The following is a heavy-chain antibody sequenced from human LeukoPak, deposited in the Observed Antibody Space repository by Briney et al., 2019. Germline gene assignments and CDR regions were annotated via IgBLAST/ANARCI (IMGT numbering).Heavy chain of an antibody. CDR2: ISGSGGST. V-gene: IGHV3-23*01. Sequence: GGSLRLSCAASGFIFSNYVMSWVRQAPGKGLEWVSGISGSGGSTYYADSVKGRFTISRDNSKNTLYLQMNSLRAEDTAVYYCAKDPISSTAARRFDYWGQGTLVTVSS. D-gene: IGHD6-6*01. J-gene: IGHJ4*02. CDR1: GFIFSNYV. CDR3: AKDPISSTAARRFDY.